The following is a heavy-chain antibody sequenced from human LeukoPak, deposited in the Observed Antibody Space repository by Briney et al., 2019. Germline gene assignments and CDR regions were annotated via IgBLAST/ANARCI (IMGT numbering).Heavy chain of an antibody. J-gene: IGHJ5*02. CDR2: IYYSGST. Sequence: SETLSLTCTVSGGSISSYYWSWIRQPPGKGLEWIGYIYYSGSTNYNPSLKSRVTISVDTSKNQFSLKLSSVTAADTAVYYCARGGLLWFGEFRFDPWGQGTLVTVSS. CDR1: GGSISSYY. D-gene: IGHD3-10*01. CDR3: ARGGLLWFGEFRFDP. V-gene: IGHV4-59*12.